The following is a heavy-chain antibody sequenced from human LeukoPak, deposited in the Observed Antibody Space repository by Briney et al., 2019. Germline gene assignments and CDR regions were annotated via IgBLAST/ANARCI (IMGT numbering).Heavy chain of an antibody. CDR3: ARATSYTGHLGW. Sequence: SETLSLTCTVSGGSITNYWSWIRQPPGRGLEWIGYIYYSGSTNYNPSLKSRVTISVDTSKNQFSLSLSSVAAADTAVYYCARATSYTGHLGWWGQGTLVTVSS. V-gene: IGHV4-59*08. CDR2: IYYSGST. CDR1: GGSITNY. J-gene: IGHJ4*02. D-gene: IGHD6-19*01.